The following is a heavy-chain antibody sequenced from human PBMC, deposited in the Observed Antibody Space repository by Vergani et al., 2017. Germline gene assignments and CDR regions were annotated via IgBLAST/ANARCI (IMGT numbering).Heavy chain of an antibody. J-gene: IGHJ6*02. D-gene: IGHD5-18*01. CDR3: ATDSPRYYYYGMDV. CDR1: GFTFSSYS. Sequence: EVQLVESGGGLVQPGGSLRLSCAASGFTFSSYSMNWVRQAPGKGLEWVSYISSSSSTIYYADSVKGRFTISRDNAKNSLYLQMNSLRAEDTAVYYCATDSPRYYYYGMDVWGQGTTVTVSS. V-gene: IGHV3-48*01. CDR2: ISSSSSTI.